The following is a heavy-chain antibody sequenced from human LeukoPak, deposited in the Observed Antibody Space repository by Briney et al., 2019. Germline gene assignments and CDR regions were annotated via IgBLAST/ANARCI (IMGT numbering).Heavy chain of an antibody. J-gene: IGHJ4*02. Sequence: SETLSLTCTVSGGSISSYYWSWIRQPPGKGLEWIGYIYYSGSTNYNPSFKSRVTISVDTSKNQFSLKLSSVTAADTAVYYCARLGGDYFDYWGQGTLVTVSS. D-gene: IGHD1-26*01. CDR3: ARLGGDYFDY. V-gene: IGHV4-59*08. CDR2: IYYSGST. CDR1: GGSISSYY.